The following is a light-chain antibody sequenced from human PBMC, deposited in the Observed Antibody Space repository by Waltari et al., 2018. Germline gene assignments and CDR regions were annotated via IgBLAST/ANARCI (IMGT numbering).Light chain of an antibody. V-gene: IGLV2-14*01. J-gene: IGLJ3*02. Sequence: QSALTQPASVSGSPGQSITISCTGSSSDIGGYNYVSWYQQHPGKVPKLIIYDVKKLPSGVSIRFSGSKSGNTASLTISGLQAEDEADYYCSSYTSSSTVVFGGGTKVTVL. CDR1: SSDIGGYNY. CDR2: DVK. CDR3: SSYTSSSTVV.